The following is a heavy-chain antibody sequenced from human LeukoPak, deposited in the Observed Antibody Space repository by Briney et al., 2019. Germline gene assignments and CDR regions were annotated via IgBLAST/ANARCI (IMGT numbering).Heavy chain of an antibody. CDR2: VDPEDGKT. V-gene: IGHV1-69-2*01. J-gene: IGHJ4*02. CDR3: ARQTEGYFDY. CDR1: GYTFNDYY. Sequence: ASVKISCKASGYTFNDYYLHWIQQVPGKGLEWMGRVDPEDGKTKYAEKFQGRVSITADTSTDTSYMELSSLRSDDTAVYYCARQTEGYFDYWGQGTLVTVSS. D-gene: IGHD3-16*01.